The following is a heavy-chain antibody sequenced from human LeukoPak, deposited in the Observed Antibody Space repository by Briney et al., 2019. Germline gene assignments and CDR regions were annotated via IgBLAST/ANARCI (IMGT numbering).Heavy chain of an antibody. D-gene: IGHD3-10*01. CDR3: ARDRVPMRFGELGAFDI. V-gene: IGHV1-46*01. Sequence: GASVKVSCKASGYTFTSYYMHWVRQAPGQGHEWMGIINPSGGSTSYAQKFQGRVTMTRDTSTSTVYMELSSLRSEDTAVYYCARDRVPMRFGELGAFDIWGQGTMVTVSS. J-gene: IGHJ3*02. CDR2: INPSGGST. CDR1: GYTFTSYY.